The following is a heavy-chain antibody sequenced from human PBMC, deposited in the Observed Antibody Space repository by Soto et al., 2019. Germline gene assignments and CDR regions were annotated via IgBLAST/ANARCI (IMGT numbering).Heavy chain of an antibody. J-gene: IGHJ4*02. CDR2: ISSSSSTI. D-gene: IGHD6-6*01. CDR1: GFTFSSYS. V-gene: IGHV3-48*01. Sequence: GGSLRLSCAASGFTFSSYSMNWVRQAPGKGLEWVSYISSSSSTIYYADSVKGRFTISRDNAKNSLYLQMNSLRAEDTAVYYCASQRRLVLLNYFDYWGQGTLVTVSS. CDR3: ASQRRLVLLNYFDY.